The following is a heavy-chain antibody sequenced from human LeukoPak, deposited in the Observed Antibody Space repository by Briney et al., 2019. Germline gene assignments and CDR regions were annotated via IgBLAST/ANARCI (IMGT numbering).Heavy chain of an antibody. Sequence: PSETLSLTCTVSGGSISSYYWSWLRQPPGEGREWIEYIYYSGSTNHNPSLKSRVTISVDTSKNQFSLKLSSVTAADTAVYYCARVGVTGELYPDYYYYMDVWGKGTTVTVSS. D-gene: IGHD1-20*01. J-gene: IGHJ6*03. CDR2: IYYSGST. CDR3: ARVGVTGELYPDYYYYMDV. V-gene: IGHV4-59*01. CDR1: GGSISSYY.